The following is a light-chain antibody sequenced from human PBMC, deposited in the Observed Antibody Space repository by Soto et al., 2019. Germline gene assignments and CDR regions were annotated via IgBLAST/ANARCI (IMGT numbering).Light chain of an antibody. V-gene: IGLV1-51*01. CDR2: DNN. J-gene: IGLJ1*01. Sequence: SVLTQPPSVSAAPGQKVTISCSGSSSNIGNNYVSWYQQVPGTAPKLLIYDNNKRPSGIPDRFSGSKSGTSATLGITGLQTGDEADYYCGTWDSSLSTYVLGTGTKATVL. CDR3: GTWDSSLSTYV. CDR1: SSNIGNNY.